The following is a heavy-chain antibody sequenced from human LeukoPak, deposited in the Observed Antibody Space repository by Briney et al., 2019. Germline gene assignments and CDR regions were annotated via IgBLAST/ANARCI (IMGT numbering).Heavy chain of an antibody. J-gene: IGHJ4*02. Sequence: GGSLRLSCAASGFTFSSYWMSWVRQAPGKGLEWVANIKQDGSEKYYVDSVKGRFTISRDNAKNSLYLQMNSLRAEDTAVYYCARDFPNPFPVESGLDCWGQGTLVTVSS. CDR1: GFTFSSYW. V-gene: IGHV3-7*01. D-gene: IGHD3-3*01. CDR2: IKQDGSEK. CDR3: ARDFPNPFPVESGLDC.